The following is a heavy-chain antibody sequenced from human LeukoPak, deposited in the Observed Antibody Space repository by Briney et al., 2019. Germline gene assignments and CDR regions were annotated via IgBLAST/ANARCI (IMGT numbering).Heavy chain of an antibody. CDR1: GFTFSTYW. CDR2: INSDGSST. Sequence: PGGSLRLSRVASGFTFSTYWMIWVRQAPGKGLVWVSRINSDGSSTTYADSVKGRFTISRDNAKNTLYLQMNSLRAEDTAVYYCARDSPGEGNIAVAGMDVWGKGTTVTISS. D-gene: IGHD6-19*01. V-gene: IGHV3-74*01. CDR3: ARDSPGEGNIAVAGMDV. J-gene: IGHJ6*04.